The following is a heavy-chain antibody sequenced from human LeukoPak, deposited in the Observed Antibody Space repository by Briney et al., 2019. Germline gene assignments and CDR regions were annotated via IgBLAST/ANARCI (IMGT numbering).Heavy chain of an antibody. Sequence: GASVKVSCKASGGTFSSYAISWVRQAPGQGLEWMGGIIPIFGTANYAQKFQGRVTITADKSTSTAYMELSSLRSEDTAVYYCASGNYYGSGSYYNREESWFDPWGQGTLVTVSS. CDR2: IIPIFGTA. J-gene: IGHJ5*02. CDR1: GGTFSSYA. CDR3: ASGNYYGSGSYYNREESWFDP. V-gene: IGHV1-69*06. D-gene: IGHD3-10*01.